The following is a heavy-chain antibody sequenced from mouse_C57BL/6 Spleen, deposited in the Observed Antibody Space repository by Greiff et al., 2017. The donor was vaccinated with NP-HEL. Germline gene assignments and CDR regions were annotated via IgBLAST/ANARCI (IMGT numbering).Heavy chain of an antibody. J-gene: IGHJ1*03. V-gene: IGHV1-18*01. CDR3: ARRRITTGVGYFDV. Sequence: VQLQQSGPELVKPGASVKIPCKASGYTFTDYNMDWVKQSHGKSLEWIGDINPNNGGTIYNQKFKGKATLTVDKSSSTAYMELRSLTSEDTAVYYCARRRITTGVGYFDVWGTGTTVTVSS. D-gene: IGHD1-1*01. CDR2: INPNNGGT. CDR1: GYTFTDYN.